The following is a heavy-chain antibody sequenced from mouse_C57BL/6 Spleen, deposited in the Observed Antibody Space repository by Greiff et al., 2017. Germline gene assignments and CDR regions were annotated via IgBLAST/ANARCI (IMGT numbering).Heavy chain of an antibody. Sequence: QVQLQQPGAELVRPGSSVKLSCKASGYTFTSYWMHWVKQRPIQGLEWIGNIDPSDSETQYNQKFKDKATLTVDKSSSTAYMQLSSLTSEDSAVYYCARLSYYSNYVENFDYWGQGTTLTDSS. J-gene: IGHJ2*01. CDR1: GYTFTSYW. V-gene: IGHV1-52*01. CDR3: ARLSYYSNYVENFDY. CDR2: IDPSDSET. D-gene: IGHD2-5*01.